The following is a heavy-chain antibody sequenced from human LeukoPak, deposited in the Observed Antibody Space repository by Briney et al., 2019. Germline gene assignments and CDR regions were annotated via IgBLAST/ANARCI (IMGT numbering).Heavy chain of an antibody. D-gene: IGHD2-2*01. CDR1: GFTFSSYA. Sequence: GGSLRLSCAASGFTFSSYAMSWVRQAPGKGLEWVSAISGSGGSTYYADSVKGRFTISRDNSKNTLYLQMNSLRAEDTAVYYCAREIVVVPAAMEGDDYWGQGTLVTVSS. CDR2: ISGSGGST. V-gene: IGHV3-23*01. J-gene: IGHJ4*02. CDR3: AREIVVVPAAMEGDDY.